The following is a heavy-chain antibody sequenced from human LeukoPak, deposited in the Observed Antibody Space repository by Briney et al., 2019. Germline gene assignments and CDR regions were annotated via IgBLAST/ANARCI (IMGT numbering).Heavy chain of an antibody. CDR2: ISAYNGNT. V-gene: IGHV1-18*01. J-gene: IGHJ3*02. Sequence: ASVKVSCKASGYTFTSYSISWVRQAPGQGLEWMGWISAYNGNTNYAQKLQGRVTMTTDTSTSTAYMELRSLRSDDTAVYYCAREQDDPPLGAFDIWGQGTMVTVSS. CDR3: AREQDDPPLGAFDI. CDR1: GYTFTSYS. D-gene: IGHD3-3*01.